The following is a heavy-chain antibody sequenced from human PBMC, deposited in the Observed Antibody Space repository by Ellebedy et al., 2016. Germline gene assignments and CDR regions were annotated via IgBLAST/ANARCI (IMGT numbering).Heavy chain of an antibody. V-gene: IGHV3-64*04. J-gene: IGHJ4*02. CDR1: GFSIGDIA. Sequence: GESLKISXSASGFSIGDIAMHWVRQAPGKGLDYVSSINAIGDRIYYADSVRGRFTISRDNSKNTLYMQMNSLRAEDTAVYYCVKGGWGSYSDYWGQGIVVTVFS. CDR2: INAIGDRI. CDR3: VKGGWGSYSDY. D-gene: IGHD7-27*01.